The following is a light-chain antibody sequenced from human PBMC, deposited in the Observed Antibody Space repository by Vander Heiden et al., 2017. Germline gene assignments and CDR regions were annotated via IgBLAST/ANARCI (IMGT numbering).Light chain of an antibody. J-gene: IGLJ2*01. V-gene: IGLV3-1*01. CDR2: QDN. Sequence: SYELTQPPSVSVSQGRTASITCSGDKLGNKYACWYQHKPGQSPVLVIYQDNKRPSGIPERFSGSNSGNTATLTISGTQAMDEADYYCQAWDSSTGVFGGGTKLTVL. CDR3: QAWDSSTGV. CDR1: KLGNKY.